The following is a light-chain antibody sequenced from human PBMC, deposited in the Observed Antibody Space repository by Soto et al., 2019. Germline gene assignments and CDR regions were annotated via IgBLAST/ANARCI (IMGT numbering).Light chain of an antibody. Sequence: DIVMTQSPATLSVSPGERATLSCRARQSVSSNLAWYQQRPGQAPRLLIYGAFTRATGIPARFSGSGSGTEFTLTISSLQSEDFAVYYCQQYNDWPRTFGQGTKV. CDR2: GAF. CDR3: QQYNDWPRT. CDR1: QSVSSN. J-gene: IGKJ1*01. V-gene: IGKV3-15*01.